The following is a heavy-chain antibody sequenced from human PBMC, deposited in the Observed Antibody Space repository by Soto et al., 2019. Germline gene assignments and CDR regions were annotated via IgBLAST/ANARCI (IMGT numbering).Heavy chain of an antibody. J-gene: IGHJ4*02. V-gene: IGHV4-4*02. CDR1: GVSISSNNW. Sequence: QVQLQESGPRLVKPSGTLTLTCAVSGVSISSNNWWSCVRQTPGKGLEWIAEIYHVGSINYNPSFKSRVTMSVDKSTNQFSLNLSSVTVADTAVYYCASLKQVGSGHDLDSWGQGTLVTVSS. D-gene: IGHD1-26*01. CDR3: ASLKQVGSGHDLDS. CDR2: IYHVGSI.